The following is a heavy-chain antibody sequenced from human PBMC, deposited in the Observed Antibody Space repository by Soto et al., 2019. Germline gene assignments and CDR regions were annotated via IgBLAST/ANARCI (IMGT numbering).Heavy chain of an antibody. V-gene: IGHV3-23*01. Sequence: GGSLRLSCAGSGFTFSSYAMSWVRQAPGKGLEWVSAISGSGGDTQYADSVKGRFTISRDNSKNTLDLQMNSLRAEDTAVYYCAFDSSGYEWFDYWGQGTLVTVS. J-gene: IGHJ4*02. CDR2: ISGSGGDT. CDR3: AFDSSGYEWFDY. CDR1: GFTFSSYA. D-gene: IGHD3-22*01.